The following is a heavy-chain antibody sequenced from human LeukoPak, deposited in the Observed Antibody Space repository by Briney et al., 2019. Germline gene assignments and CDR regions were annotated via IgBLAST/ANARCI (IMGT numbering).Heavy chain of an antibody. D-gene: IGHD6-13*01. CDR1: GYTFTSYD. CDR2: MNPNSGNT. CDR3: ARVDSSSWYGYYYYYVDV. J-gene: IGHJ6*03. Sequence: ASVKVSCKASGYTFTSYDINWVRQATGQGLEWMGWMNPNSGNTGYAQKFQGRVTMTRNTSISTAYMELRSLRSEDTAVYYCARVDSSSWYGYYYYYVDVWGKGTTVTVSS. V-gene: IGHV1-8*01.